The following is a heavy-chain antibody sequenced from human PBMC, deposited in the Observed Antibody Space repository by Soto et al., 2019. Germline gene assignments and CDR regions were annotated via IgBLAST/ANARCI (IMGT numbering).Heavy chain of an antibody. CDR3: AKEGRADNSAFDY. J-gene: IGHJ4*02. CDR2: IDEDGTTT. D-gene: IGHD2-21*01. CDR1: GFIFSDHG. Sequence: VQLLESGGGLVQPGGSLRLSCAVSGFIFSDHGMNWVRQAPGKGLEWVSSIDEDGTTTHYADSVKGRFTISRDNSKNTLYLQMNSLRAEDTALYYCAKEGRADNSAFDYWGQGTLVTVSS. V-gene: IGHV3-23*01.